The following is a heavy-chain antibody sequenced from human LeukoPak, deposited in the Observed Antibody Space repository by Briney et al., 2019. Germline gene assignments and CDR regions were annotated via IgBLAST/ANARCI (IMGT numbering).Heavy chain of an antibody. J-gene: IGHJ3*02. CDR1: GFTFSSYA. CDR2: INWNGGST. Sequence: GRSLRLSCAASGFTFSSYAMHWVRQAPGKGLEWVSGINWNGGSTGYADSVKGRFTISRDNAKNSLYLQMNSLRAEDTALYYCARAGLGAFDIWGQGTMVTVSS. V-gene: IGHV3-20*04. CDR3: ARAGLGAFDI.